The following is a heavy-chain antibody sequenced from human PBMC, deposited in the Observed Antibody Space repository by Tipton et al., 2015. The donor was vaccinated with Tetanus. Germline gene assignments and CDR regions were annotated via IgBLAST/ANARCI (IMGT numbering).Heavy chain of an antibody. Sequence: LVKPTQTLSLTCTVSGGSIRGGTFYWGWIRQPPGKGLEWIGSIYESGDAYYIPSLKSRVTISVDTSKNQFSLNLNSMAAADTGVYYCARQADNWFDPWGQGTLVAVSS. CDR3: ARQADNWFDP. CDR1: GGSIRGGTFY. J-gene: IGHJ5*02. V-gene: IGHV4-39*01. CDR2: IYESGDA.